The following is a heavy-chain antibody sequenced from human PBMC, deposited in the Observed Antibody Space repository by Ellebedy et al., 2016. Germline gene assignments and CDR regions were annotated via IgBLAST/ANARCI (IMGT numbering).Heavy chain of an antibody. CDR1: DFAFSTYY. V-gene: IGHV3-11*04. Sequence: GGSLRLXXIASDFAFSTYYMSWIRQAPGKGLEWVSYISISGITIYYADSVKGRFTISRDNAKNSLYLQMNSLRAEDTAVYYCARGVGGTSLNWFDPWGQGTLVTVSS. CDR3: ARGVGGTSLNWFDP. J-gene: IGHJ5*02. CDR2: ISISGITI. D-gene: IGHD3-16*01.